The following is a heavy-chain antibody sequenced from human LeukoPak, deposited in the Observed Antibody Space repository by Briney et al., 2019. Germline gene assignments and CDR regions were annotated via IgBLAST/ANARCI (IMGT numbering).Heavy chain of an antibody. J-gene: IGHJ3*01. CDR2: ISGSRSTT. V-gene: IGHV3-11*04. Sequence: GGSLRLSCEASGFIFSDYYMGWIRQAPGKGLEWVSYISGSRSTTYYADSVKGRFTISRDNAKNSLYLQMDSLRAEDTALYYCARAYYNSLGYAFDVWGQGTMVSVTS. D-gene: IGHD3-22*01. CDR1: GFIFSDYY. CDR3: ARAYYNSLGYAFDV.